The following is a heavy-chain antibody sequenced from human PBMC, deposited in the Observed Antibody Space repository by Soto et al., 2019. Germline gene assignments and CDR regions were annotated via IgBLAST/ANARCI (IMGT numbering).Heavy chain of an antibody. J-gene: IGHJ5*02. Sequence: QVQLVQSGAEVKKPGASVKVSCKASGYTFTSYGISWVRQAPGQGLEWMGWISAYNGNTNYAQKLQGRVTMTTDTSTSTAYMELRSLRSDDTAVYYCAGWVSGTVTHRWSWFDPWGQGTLVTVSS. CDR2: ISAYNGNT. V-gene: IGHV1-18*01. CDR3: AGWVSGTVTHRWSWFDP. D-gene: IGHD4-17*01. CDR1: GYTFTSYG.